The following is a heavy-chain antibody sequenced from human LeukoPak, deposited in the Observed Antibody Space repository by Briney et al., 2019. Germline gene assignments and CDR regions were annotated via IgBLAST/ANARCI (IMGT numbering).Heavy chain of an antibody. CDR3: ARGEKGYSYAYFDY. Sequence: KPSETLSPTCTVSGGSISSYYWSWIRQPPGKGLEWIGYIYYSGSTNYNPSLKSRVTISVDTSKNQFSLKLSSVTAADTAVYYCARGEKGYSYAYFDYWGQGTLVTVSS. J-gene: IGHJ4*02. D-gene: IGHD5-18*01. V-gene: IGHV4-59*01. CDR1: GGSISSYY. CDR2: IYYSGST.